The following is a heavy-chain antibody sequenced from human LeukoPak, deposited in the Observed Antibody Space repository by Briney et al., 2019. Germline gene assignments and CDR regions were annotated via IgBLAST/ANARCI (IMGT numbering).Heavy chain of an antibody. CDR2: IWHDGSAE. D-gene: IGHD6-19*01. J-gene: IGHJ4*02. CDR1: GVSFSSYG. V-gene: IGHV3-33*06. CDR3: AKDSRGGWTGYFDS. Sequence: QPGRSLRLSCAASGVSFSSYGFHWVCQAPGKGLEWVAVIWHDGSAEFYVDSVKGRFSISRDDSKNTVYLQMNSLRAEDTGLYYCAKDSRGGWTGYFDSWGQGTLVTVSS.